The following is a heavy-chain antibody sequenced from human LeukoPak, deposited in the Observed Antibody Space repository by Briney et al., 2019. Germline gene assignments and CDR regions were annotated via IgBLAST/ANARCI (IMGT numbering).Heavy chain of an antibody. J-gene: IGHJ4*02. Sequence: GGSLRLSCAASGFTFSSYAMSWVRQAPGKGLEWVSAISGSGGSTYYADSVKGRFTISRDNSKNTLYLQMNSLRAEDTAVYYCAKNYDSSGYYGSFDYWGQGTLVTVSS. V-gene: IGHV3-23*01. CDR1: GFTFSSYA. CDR3: AKNYDSSGYYGSFDY. D-gene: IGHD3-22*01. CDR2: ISGSGGST.